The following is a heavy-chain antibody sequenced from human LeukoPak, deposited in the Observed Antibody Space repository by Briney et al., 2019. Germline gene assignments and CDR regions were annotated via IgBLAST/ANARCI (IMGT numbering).Heavy chain of an antibody. V-gene: IGHV3-23*01. Sequence: PGGSLRLSCAASGFTFSAYALTWVRQAPGKGLEWVSSISGGAGSTYYADSVRGRFTISRDNAKNSLYLQMNSLRAEDTAVYYCATLTVASSFDYWGQGTLVTVSS. D-gene: IGHD6-19*01. CDR1: GFTFSAYA. J-gene: IGHJ4*02. CDR3: ATLTVASSFDY. CDR2: ISGGAGST.